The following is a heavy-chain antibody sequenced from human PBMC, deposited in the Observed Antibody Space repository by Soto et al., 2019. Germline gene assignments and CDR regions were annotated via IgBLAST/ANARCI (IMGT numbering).Heavy chain of an antibody. Sequence: SVKVSCKASGYTFTSYGISWVRQAPGQGLEWMGRIIPILGIANYAQKFQGRVTITADKSTSTAYMELSSLRSEDTAVYYCARYGDYRYYYYYGMDVWGQGTTVTVSS. J-gene: IGHJ6*02. CDR3: ARYGDYRYYYYYGMDV. CDR1: GYTFTSYG. V-gene: IGHV1-69*04. D-gene: IGHD4-17*01. CDR2: IIPILGIA.